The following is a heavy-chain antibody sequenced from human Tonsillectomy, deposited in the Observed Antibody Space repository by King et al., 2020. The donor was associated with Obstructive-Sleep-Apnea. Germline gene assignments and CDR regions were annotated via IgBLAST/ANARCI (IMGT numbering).Heavy chain of an antibody. D-gene: IGHD6-13*01. Sequence: VQLVESGAEVKKPGASVTVSCKSSGYTFTSYDIIWVRQATGQGLEWMGWINPNSGKTGYAQKFQGRVTMTRNTSVSTAYMELSSLRFEDTAVYYCARRSSLEYNCFDPWGQGTLVTVSS. CDR3: ARRSSLEYNCFDP. CDR1: GYTFTSYD. V-gene: IGHV1-8*01. CDR2: INPNSGKT. J-gene: IGHJ5*02.